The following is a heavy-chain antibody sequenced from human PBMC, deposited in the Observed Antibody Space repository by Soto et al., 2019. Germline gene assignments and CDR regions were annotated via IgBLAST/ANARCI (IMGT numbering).Heavy chain of an antibody. D-gene: IGHD3-10*01. CDR1: GVSFSKNS. Sequence: QVQVAQSGAEVKKPGASVKVSCKTSGVSFSKNSISWVRQAPGQGLEWMGGIIPMFGRPNYAQKFRARVTIHADASTGTAYMDLSDLRSDDTAMYYCVGSYKYGSGTFDAFDIWGQGTLVTVSS. CDR2: IIPMFGRP. CDR3: VGSYKYGSGTFDAFDI. J-gene: IGHJ3*02. V-gene: IGHV1-69*01.